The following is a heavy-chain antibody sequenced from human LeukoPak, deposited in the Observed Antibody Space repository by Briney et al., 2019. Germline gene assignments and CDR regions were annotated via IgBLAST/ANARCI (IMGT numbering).Heavy chain of an antibody. Sequence: SETLSLTCTVSGGSISSGSYYWSWIRQPAGKGLEWIGRIYTSGSTNYNPSLKSRVTISVDTSKNQFSLKLSSVTAADTAVYYCARHRWGYFDSTRVQYYFDYWGQGTLVTVSS. CDR1: GGSISSGSYY. D-gene: IGHD3-9*01. CDR3: ARHRWGYFDSTRVQYYFDY. V-gene: IGHV4-61*02. CDR2: IYTSGST. J-gene: IGHJ4*02.